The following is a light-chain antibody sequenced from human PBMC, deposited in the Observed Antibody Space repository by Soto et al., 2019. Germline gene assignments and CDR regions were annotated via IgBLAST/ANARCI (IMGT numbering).Light chain of an antibody. CDR3: QQHRSSLPRYT. Sequence: EIVLTQSPGTLSLSPGERATLSCRTSQSITNNYLAWYQQKPGQPPRLLIYTASNRATGTPDRFSGSGSGTDFTLTISRVEPEDFAVYYCQQHRSSLPRYTSGQGTKLDIK. J-gene: IGKJ2*01. V-gene: IGKV3-20*01. CDR1: QSITNNY. CDR2: TAS.